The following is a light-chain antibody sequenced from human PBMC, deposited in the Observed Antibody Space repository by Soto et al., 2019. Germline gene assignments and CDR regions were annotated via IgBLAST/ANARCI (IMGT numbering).Light chain of an antibody. CDR2: EVS. J-gene: IGLJ1*01. CDR3: SSYAGSSNV. V-gene: IGLV2-14*01. Sequence: QSALTQPASVSGSPGQSITISCTGTSSDVGGYNYVSWYQQHPGKAPKLMIYEVSNRPSGVSNRFFGSKSGNAASLTISGLQAEDEADYYCSSYAGSSNVFGTGTKLTVL. CDR1: SSDVGGYNY.